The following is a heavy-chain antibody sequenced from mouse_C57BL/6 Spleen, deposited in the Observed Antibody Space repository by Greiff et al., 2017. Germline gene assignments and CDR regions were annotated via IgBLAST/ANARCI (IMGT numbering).Heavy chain of an antibody. V-gene: IGHV1-15*01. CDR2: IDPETGGT. Sequence: VQLQQSGAELVRPGASVTLSCKASGYTFTDYEMHWVKQTPVHGLEWIGAIDPETGGTAYNQKFKGKAILTADKSSSTAYLELRSLTSEDSAVCYCTRERGYWGKGTTLTVSS. CDR3: TRERGY. J-gene: IGHJ2*01. CDR1: GYTFTDYE.